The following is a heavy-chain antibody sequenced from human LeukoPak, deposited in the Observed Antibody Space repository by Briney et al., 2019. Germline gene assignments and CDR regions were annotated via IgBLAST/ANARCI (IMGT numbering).Heavy chain of an antibody. CDR3: AKRGYCSGGTCYSFHFDY. CDR2: ISYAGSNK. V-gene: IGHV3-30*18. J-gene: IGHJ4*02. CDR1: GFTFSSHG. Sequence: GGSLRLSCAASGFTFSSHGMHWVRQAPGKGLEWVALISYAGSNKYYADSVKGRFTISRDNSKNTLYLQMNSLRAEDTAAYYCAKRGYCSGGTCYSFHFDYWGQGTLVTVSS. D-gene: IGHD2-15*01.